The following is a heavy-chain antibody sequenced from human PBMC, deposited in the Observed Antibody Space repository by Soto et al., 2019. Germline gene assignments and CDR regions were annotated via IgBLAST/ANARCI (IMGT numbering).Heavy chain of an antibody. CDR1: GASISGGDYY. D-gene: IGHD3-22*01. CDR3: ARATYDSSTYYLDY. V-gene: IGHV4-30-4*01. J-gene: IGHJ4*02. Sequence: QVQLQESGPGLVKPSQTLSLTCTVSGASISGGDYYWTWIRQPPGKGLEWIGSIYYTGNTYSNPPLESRLSISVDPSNNPFALRLTSVTAPDPAIYYCARATYDSSTYYLDYWGQGTLVTVSS. CDR2: IYYTGNT.